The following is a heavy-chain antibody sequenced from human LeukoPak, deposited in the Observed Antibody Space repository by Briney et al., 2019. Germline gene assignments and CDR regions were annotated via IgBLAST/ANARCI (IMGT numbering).Heavy chain of an antibody. CDR1: GFTFSDYY. V-gene: IGHV3-11*01. Sequence: GGSLRLSCAASGFTFSDYYMSWIRQAPGKGLEWVSYISSSGTTIYYADSVKGPFTISRDNAKNSMYLQTISLRAEDAAVYYCARSLMNSVRPYYYDYYGMDVWGQGTTVTVSS. CDR2: ISSSGTTI. D-gene: IGHD1-7*01. J-gene: IGHJ6*02. CDR3: ARSLMNSVRPYYYDYYGMDV.